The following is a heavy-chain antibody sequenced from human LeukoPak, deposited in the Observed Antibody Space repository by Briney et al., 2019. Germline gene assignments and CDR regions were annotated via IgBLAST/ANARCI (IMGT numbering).Heavy chain of an antibody. CDR3: ARVLLWFGELPFDP. CDR1: GGSISRGPYY. CDR2: MYFTGNT. D-gene: IGHD3-10*01. J-gene: IGHJ5*02. Sequence: TSETLALTCTVSGGSISRGPYYWAWIRQPPGKGLEWIGSMYFTGNTYHNPSLESRVTISVDTSKNQFSLKLSSVTAADTAVYYCARVLLWFGELPFDPWGQGTLVTVSS. V-gene: IGHV4-39*07.